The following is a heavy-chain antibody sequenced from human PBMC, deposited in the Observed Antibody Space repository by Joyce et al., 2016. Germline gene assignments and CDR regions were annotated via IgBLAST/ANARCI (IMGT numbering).Heavy chain of an antibody. Sequence: QVQLVESGGGVVQPGRSLRLSCAASGLTLSNYGVHWVRQAPGKGREWVEVITYDGIYKYYADSVKGRFTISRDNSKNTVFLEMNSLRAEDTAVYYCAKILTATYSSGWFLDYWGQGTLVTVSS. V-gene: IGHV3-30*18. J-gene: IGHJ4*02. CDR2: ITYDGIYK. D-gene: IGHD6-25*01. CDR1: GLTLSNYG. CDR3: AKILTATYSSGWFLDY.